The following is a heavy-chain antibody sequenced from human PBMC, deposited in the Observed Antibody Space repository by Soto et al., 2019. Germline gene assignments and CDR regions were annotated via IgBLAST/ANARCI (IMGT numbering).Heavy chain of an antibody. CDR1: GGSISSGGYY. J-gene: IGHJ4*02. Sequence: QVQLQESGPGLVKPSQTLSLTCTVSGGSISSGGYYWSWIRQHPGKGLEWIGYIYYSGSTYYNPPVKGRVTISEDTFKMQFALKLSSVTAADTAVYYCARDKRLLGGGTPGSFDYWGQGTLVTVSS. CDR2: IYYSGST. D-gene: IGHD2-15*01. V-gene: IGHV4-31*03. CDR3: ARDKRLLGGGTPGSFDY.